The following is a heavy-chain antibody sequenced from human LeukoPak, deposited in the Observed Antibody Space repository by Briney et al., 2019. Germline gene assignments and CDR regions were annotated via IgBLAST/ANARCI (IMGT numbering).Heavy chain of an antibody. CDR2: IASKTDGGTT. J-gene: IGHJ4*02. CDR3: TTGIRGD. V-gene: IGHV3-15*04. CDR1: GLTVTNAW. Sequence: GGSLRLSCAASGLTVTNAWMHWVRQAPGKGLEWVGRIASKTDGGTTDYAAPVKGRFTISRDDSKNTLILQMNSLKTEDTAVYYCTTGIRGDCGQGTLVTVSS.